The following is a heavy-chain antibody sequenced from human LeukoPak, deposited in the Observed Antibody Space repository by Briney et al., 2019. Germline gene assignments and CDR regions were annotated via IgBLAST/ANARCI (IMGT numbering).Heavy chain of an antibody. CDR2: IWFDGRNK. V-gene: IGHV3-33*01. D-gene: IGHD3-22*01. CDR1: GFIFSTYG. Sequence: GRSLRLSCAAYGFIFSTYGMHWVRQAPGKGRGWVAIIWFDGRNKYYADSVKGRFTISRDTSKNTLYLQMSSLRAEDTAVYYCARASYYDSSGHYRSYYFDYWGQGTLVTVSS. J-gene: IGHJ4*02. CDR3: ARASYYDSSGHYRSYYFDY.